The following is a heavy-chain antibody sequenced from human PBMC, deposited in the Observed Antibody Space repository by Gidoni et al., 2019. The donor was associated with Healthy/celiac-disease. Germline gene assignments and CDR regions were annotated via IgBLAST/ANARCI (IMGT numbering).Heavy chain of an antibody. CDR1: GFPFSSYA. CDR2: ISYDGSNK. CDR3: ARETNNWNYETFDY. Sequence: QVQLVESGGGVVQPGRSLSLSCAASGFPFSSYAMHWVRQAPGKGLEWVAVISYDGSNKYYADSVKGRFTISRDNSKNTLYLQMNSLRAEDTAVYYCARETNNWNYETFDYWGQGTLVTVSS. J-gene: IGHJ4*02. V-gene: IGHV3-30-3*01. D-gene: IGHD1-7*01.